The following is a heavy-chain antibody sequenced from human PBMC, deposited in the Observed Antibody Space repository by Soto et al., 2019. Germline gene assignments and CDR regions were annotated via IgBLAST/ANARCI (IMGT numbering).Heavy chain of an antibody. D-gene: IGHD5-18*01. V-gene: IGHV5-10-1*01. CDR1: GYSFTNYW. CDR2: IDPRESDA. J-gene: IGHJ4*02. Sequence: EVQLVQSGAEVKKPGESLRISCKGSGYSFTNYWISWVRQMPGKGLEWMGRIDPRESDAKYSPSFQGHVTISTDKSISTAYLQWSSLTASDTAMYYCARLNPGYSDGQVWGQGTLVTVSS. CDR3: ARLNPGYSDGQV.